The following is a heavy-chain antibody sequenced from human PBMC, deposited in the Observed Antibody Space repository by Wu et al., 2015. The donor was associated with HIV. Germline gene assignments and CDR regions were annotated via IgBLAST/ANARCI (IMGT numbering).Heavy chain of an antibody. CDR1: GYTFNDYY. CDR2: INPNSGET. V-gene: IGHV1-2*02. D-gene: IGHD2/OR15-2a*01. CDR3: ARLTMTFSEYYGMDV. J-gene: IGHJ6*02. Sequence: QVQLVQSGAEVKKPGASVKVSCKASGYTFNDYYIHWVRQAPGQGLEWMGWINPNSGETKYVQKFQGRVTMTRDTSISTAYMELSRLRSDDTAVYYCARLTMTFSEYYGMDVWGQGTTVTVSS.